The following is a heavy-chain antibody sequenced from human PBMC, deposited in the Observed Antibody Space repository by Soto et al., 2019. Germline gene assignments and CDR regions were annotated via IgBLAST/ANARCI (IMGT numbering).Heavy chain of an antibody. Sequence: SQTLSLTCTVSGGSISSYYWSWILQPPWKGLEWIGYIYYIGSTNYNPSLKSRVTISVDTSKNQFSLKLSSVTAADTAVYYCARPGNGNDARDAFDIWGQGTMVTVSS. J-gene: IGHJ3*02. V-gene: IGHV4-59*08. D-gene: IGHD1-1*01. CDR3: ARPGNGNDARDAFDI. CDR2: IYYIGST. CDR1: GGSISSYY.